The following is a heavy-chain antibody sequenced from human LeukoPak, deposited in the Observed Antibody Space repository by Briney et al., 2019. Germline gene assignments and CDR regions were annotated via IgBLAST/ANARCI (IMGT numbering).Heavy chain of an antibody. CDR2: IYYSGST. V-gene: IGHV4-59*01. Sequence: PSETLSLTCTASGGSISSYYWSWIRQPPGKGLEWIGYIYYSGSTNYNPSLKSRVTISVDTSKNQFSLKLSSVTAADTAVYYCARGSSGYYYDSSGPDLDYWGQGTLVTVSS. CDR1: GGSISSYY. D-gene: IGHD3-22*01. CDR3: ARGSSGYYYDSSGPDLDY. J-gene: IGHJ4*02.